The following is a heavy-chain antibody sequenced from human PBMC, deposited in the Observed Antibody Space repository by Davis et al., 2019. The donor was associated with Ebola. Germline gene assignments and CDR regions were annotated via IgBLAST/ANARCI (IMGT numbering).Heavy chain of an antibody. J-gene: IGHJ6*02. CDR3: AKDAVLESHGMDV. Sequence: SLKISCAASGFTFDDYAMHWVRPAPGKGLEWVSGISWNSGSIGYADSVKGRFTISRDNAKNSLYLQMNSLRAEDTALYYCAKDAVLESHGMDVWGQGTTVTVSS. V-gene: IGHV3-9*01. CDR2: ISWNSGSI. CDR1: GFTFDDYA. D-gene: IGHD3-3*01.